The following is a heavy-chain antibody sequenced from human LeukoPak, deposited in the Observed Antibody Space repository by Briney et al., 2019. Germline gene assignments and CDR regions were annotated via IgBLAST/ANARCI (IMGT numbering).Heavy chain of an antibody. D-gene: IGHD1-26*01. V-gene: IGHV1-8*01. CDR2: MNPNSGNT. Sequence: ASVKVSCKASGYTFTSYDINWVRQATGQGLEWMGWMNPNSGNTGYAQKFQGRVTMTRNTSISTAYMELSSLRSEDTAVYYCATIFGPRGLSGSYSLDYWGQGTLVTVSS. J-gene: IGHJ4*02. CDR1: GYTFTSYD. CDR3: ATIFGPRGLSGSYSLDY.